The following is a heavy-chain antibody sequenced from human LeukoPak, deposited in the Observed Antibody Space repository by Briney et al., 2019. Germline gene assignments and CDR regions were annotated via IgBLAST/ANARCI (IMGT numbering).Heavy chain of an antibody. D-gene: IGHD3-22*01. J-gene: IGHJ4*02. V-gene: IGHV1-69*06. CDR2: IIPIFGTA. CDR1: GGTFSSYA. CDR3: AREPYYYDSSGSSAGYYFDH. Sequence: ASVKVSCKASGGTFSSYAISWVRQAPGQGLEWMGGIIPIFGTANYAQKFQGRVTITADKSTSTAYMELSSLRSEDTAVYYCAREPYYYDSSGSSAGYYFDHWGQGTLVTVSS.